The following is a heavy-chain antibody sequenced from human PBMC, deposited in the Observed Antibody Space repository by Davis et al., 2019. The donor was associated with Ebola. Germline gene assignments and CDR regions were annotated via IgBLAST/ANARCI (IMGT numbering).Heavy chain of an antibody. D-gene: IGHD1-1*01. Sequence: AASVKVSCKASEGTFRRYNITWVRQAPGQGLEWMGRIIPLFDITTYAQKFQGRVTITADESTSTAYMELSSLRSDDTAVYYCARAQFPTTSDHWGQGTLVTVSS. CDR1: EGTFRRYN. V-gene: IGHV1-69*13. J-gene: IGHJ4*02. CDR2: IIPLFDIT. CDR3: ARAQFPTTSDH.